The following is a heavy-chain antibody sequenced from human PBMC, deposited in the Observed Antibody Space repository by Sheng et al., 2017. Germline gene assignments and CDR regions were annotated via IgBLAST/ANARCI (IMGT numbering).Heavy chain of an antibody. CDR1: GGSFSGYY. J-gene: IGHJ4*02. Sequence: QVQLQQWGAGLLKPSETLSLTCAVYGGSFSGYYWSWIRQPPGKGLEWIGEINHSGSTNYNPSLKSRVTISVDTSKNQFSLKLSSVTAADTAVYYCARDRRNYDSSGYYAPFDYWGQGTLVTVSS. CDR3: ARDRRNYDSSGYYAPFDY. CDR2: INHSGST. V-gene: IGHV4-34*01. D-gene: IGHD3-22*01.